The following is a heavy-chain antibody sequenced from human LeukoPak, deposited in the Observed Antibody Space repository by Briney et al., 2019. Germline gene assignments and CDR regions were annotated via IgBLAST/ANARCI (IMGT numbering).Heavy chain of an antibody. V-gene: IGHV4-59*08. Sequence: SETLSLTCTVSGGSISSYYWSWIRQPPGKGLEWIGYIYYSGSTNYNPSLKSRVTISVDTSKNQFSLKLSSVTAADTAVYYCARHVGMLTIFDYWGQGTLATVSS. CDR2: IYYSGST. CDR1: GGSISSYY. J-gene: IGHJ4*02. D-gene: IGHD2-8*01. CDR3: ARHVGMLTIFDY.